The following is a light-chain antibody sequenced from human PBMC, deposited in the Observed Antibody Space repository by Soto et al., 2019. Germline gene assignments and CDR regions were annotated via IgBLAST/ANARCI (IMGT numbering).Light chain of an antibody. Sequence: DIQLTQSPSFLSASVGDRVTITCRASQGISSYLAWYQQKPGKAPKLLIYAASTLQSGVPSRFSGSGSGTEFTLTISSLQPEDFATYYCKKLNTSPYTFGQGTKLEIK. CDR2: AAS. CDR3: KKLNTSPYT. CDR1: QGISSY. V-gene: IGKV1-9*01. J-gene: IGKJ2*01.